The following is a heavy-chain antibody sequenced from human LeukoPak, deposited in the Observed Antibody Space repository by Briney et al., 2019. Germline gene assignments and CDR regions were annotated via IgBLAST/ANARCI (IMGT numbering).Heavy chain of an antibody. J-gene: IGHJ5*02. CDR3: ARRVRYYDSSGFSWFDP. D-gene: IGHD3-22*01. CDR2: MNPNSGNT. V-gene: IGHV1-8*01. CDR1: GYTFTSYD. Sequence: ASVKVSCKASGYTFTSYDINRVRQATGQGLEWMGWMNPNSGNTGYAQKFQGRVTMTRNTSISTAYMELSSLRSEDTAVYYCARRVRYYDSSGFSWFDPWGQGTLVTVSS.